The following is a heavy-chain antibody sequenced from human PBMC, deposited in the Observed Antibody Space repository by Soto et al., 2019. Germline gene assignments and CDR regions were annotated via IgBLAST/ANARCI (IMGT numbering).Heavy chain of an antibody. V-gene: IGHV3-53*01. D-gene: IGHD3-22*01. CDR3: ARVPNRSGYCAGGHFDY. CDR2: IYSGGST. J-gene: IGHJ4*02. Sequence: EVQLVESGGGLIQPGGSLRLSCAASGFTVSSNYMSWVRQAPGKGLEWVSVIYSGGSTYYADSLKGRFTISRDNSKNTLYLQMNSLRAEDTAVYYWARVPNRSGYCAGGHFDYWGQGTLVTVSS. CDR1: GFTVSSNY.